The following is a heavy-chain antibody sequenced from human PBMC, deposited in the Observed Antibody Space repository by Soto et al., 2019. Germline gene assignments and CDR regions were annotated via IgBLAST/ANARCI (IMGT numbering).Heavy chain of an antibody. CDR2: IYYSGST. Sequence: QVQLQESGPGLVKPSETLSLTCTVSGGSISSYYWSWIRQPPGKGLEWIGYIYYSGSTNYNPSLKRRVTXXVXTXXNQFSLKLSSVTAADTAVYYCARVAIRKWNWYFDLWGRGTLVTVSS. D-gene: IGHD2-8*01. CDR1: GGSISSYY. J-gene: IGHJ2*01. CDR3: ARVAIRKWNWYFDL. V-gene: IGHV4-59*01.